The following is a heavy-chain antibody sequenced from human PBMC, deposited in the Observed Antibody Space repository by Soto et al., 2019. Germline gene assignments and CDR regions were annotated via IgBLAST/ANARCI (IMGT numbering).Heavy chain of an antibody. D-gene: IGHD6-13*01. J-gene: IGHJ4*02. CDR2: IYYTGST. Sequence: SETLSLTCTVSGDSINNYYWSWIRQPPGKRLEWIGYIYYTGSTTYNPSLESRVTMSVDTSKNQFSLKLNSVNAADTAVYYCAKYRRTEAEGFTLDYWGRGTLVTVSS. CDR3: AKYRRTEAEGFTLDY. CDR1: GDSINNYY. V-gene: IGHV4-59*01.